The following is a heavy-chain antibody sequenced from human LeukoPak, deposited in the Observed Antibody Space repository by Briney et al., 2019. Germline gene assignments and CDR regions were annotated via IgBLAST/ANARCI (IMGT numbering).Heavy chain of an antibody. CDR1: GYTFSGYY. Sequence: ASVKVSCKASGYTFSGYYIDGVRQAPGQGLEWMGWIKPNSGGTHFTQKFQGRVTMTRDTSISTAYMELSRLKSDDTAVYYCARANSDGYNTYFTSGGQGTLVTVSS. D-gene: IGHD5-24*01. CDR2: IKPNSGGT. V-gene: IGHV1-2*02. J-gene: IGHJ4*02. CDR3: ARANSDGYNTYFTS.